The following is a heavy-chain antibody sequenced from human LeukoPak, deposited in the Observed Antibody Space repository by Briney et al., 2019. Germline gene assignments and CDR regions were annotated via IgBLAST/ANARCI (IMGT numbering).Heavy chain of an antibody. D-gene: IGHD2-21*02. CDR1: GGSISSGDYY. Sequence: SETLSLTCTVSGGSISSGDYYWSWIRQPPGKGLEWIGYIYYSGSTYYNPSLKSRVTISVDTSKNQSSLKLSSVTAADTAVYYCARGINCGGDCYIFDYWGQGTLVTVSS. CDR2: IYYSGST. V-gene: IGHV4-30-4*01. CDR3: ARGINCGGDCYIFDY. J-gene: IGHJ4*02.